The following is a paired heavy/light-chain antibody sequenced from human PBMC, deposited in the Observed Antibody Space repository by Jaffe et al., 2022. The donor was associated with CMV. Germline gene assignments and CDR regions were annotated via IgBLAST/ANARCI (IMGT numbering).Light chain of an antibody. CDR2: YDS. J-gene: IGLJ3*02. V-gene: IGLV3-21*04. CDR1: NIGSKS. CDR3: QVWDSSSDHQV. Sequence: SYVLTQPPSVSVAPGKTARITCGGNNIGSKSVHWYQQKPGQAPVLVIYYDSDRPSGIPERFSGSNSGNTATLTISRVEAGDEADYYCQVWDSSSDHQVFGGGTKLTVL.
Heavy chain of an antibody. J-gene: IGHJ5*02. Sequence: QVTLKESGPVLVKPTETLTLTCTVSGFSLSNARMGVSWIRQPPGKALEWLAHIFSNDEKSYSTSLKSRLTISKDTSKSQVVLTMTNMDPVDTATYYCARINGVNLESTVTTGGWFDPWGQGTLVTVSS. D-gene: IGHD4-4*01. CDR3: ARINGVNLESTVTTGGWFDP. V-gene: IGHV2-26*01. CDR1: GFSLSNARMG. CDR2: IFSNDEK.